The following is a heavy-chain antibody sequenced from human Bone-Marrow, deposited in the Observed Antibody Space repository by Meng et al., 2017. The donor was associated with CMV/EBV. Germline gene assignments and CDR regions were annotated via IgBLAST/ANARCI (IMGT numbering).Heavy chain of an antibody. J-gene: IGHJ3*02. CDR1: GYTFTSYA. V-gene: IGHV1-3*02. CDR2: SNAGNGNT. Sequence: ASVKVSCKASGYTFTSYAMHWVRQAPGQRLEWMGWSNAGNGNTKYSQEFQGRVTITRDTSASTAYMELSSLRSEDTAVYYCARDPDCSSTSCSGAAFDIWGQGTMVTVSS. D-gene: IGHD2-2*01. CDR3: ARDPDCSSTSCSGAAFDI.